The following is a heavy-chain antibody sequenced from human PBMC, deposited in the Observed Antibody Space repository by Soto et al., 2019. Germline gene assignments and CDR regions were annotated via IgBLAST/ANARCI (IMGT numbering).Heavy chain of an antibody. V-gene: IGHV3-7*01. CDR3: ARAPLGDFHYFDS. D-gene: IGHD4-17*01. CDR2: IKQDGSKK. CDR1: GFTFSSYW. J-gene: IGHJ4*02. Sequence: GGSLRLSCAASGFTFSSYWMRWVRQAPGKGLEWVANIKQDGSKKYYVDSVKGRFTISRDNSKSTLYLQMNSLRAEDTAVYYCARAPLGDFHYFDSWGQGTLVTVSS.